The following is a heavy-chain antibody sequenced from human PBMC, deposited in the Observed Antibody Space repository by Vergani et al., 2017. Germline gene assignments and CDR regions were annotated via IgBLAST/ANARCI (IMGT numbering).Heavy chain of an antibody. J-gene: IGHJ4*02. CDR3: AKDGRENSDYGYFDY. D-gene: IGHD4-17*01. CDR1: GFSFNTYG. V-gene: IGHV3-30*02. CDR2: IGYDGRIK. Sequence: QVQLVETGGGVVQPGGSLRLYCETSGFSFNTYGAHWVRQAPGKGLEWVAFIGYDGRIKYNVDSVKGRFTISRDTSKKTLSLQMRSLRADDTAVYYCAKDGRENSDYGYFDYWGQGTLVTVSS.